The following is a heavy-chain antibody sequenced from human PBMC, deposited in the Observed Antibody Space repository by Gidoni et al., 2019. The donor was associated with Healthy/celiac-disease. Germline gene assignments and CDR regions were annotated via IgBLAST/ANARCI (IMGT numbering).Heavy chain of an antibody. V-gene: IGHV3-21*01. CDR1: GFTFSSYS. J-gene: IGHJ5*02. D-gene: IGHD6-19*01. Sequence: EVQLVESGGGLVKPGGSLRLSCAASGFTFSSYSMNWVRQAPGKGLEWVSSISSSSSYIYYADSVKGRFTISRDNAKNSLYLQMNSLRAEDTAVYYCARGRDSSGWYNGGEFDPWGQGTLVTVSS. CDR3: ARGRDSSGWYNGGEFDP. CDR2: ISSSSSYI.